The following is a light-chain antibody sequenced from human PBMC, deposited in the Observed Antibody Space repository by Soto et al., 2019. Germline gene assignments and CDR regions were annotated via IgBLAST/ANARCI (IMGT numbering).Light chain of an antibody. J-gene: IGLJ1*01. CDR3: QSYDSSLXAFV. CDR2: GNN. V-gene: IGLV1-40*01. CDR1: SSNIGAVYD. Sequence: QSLLTQPPSVSGAPVQRVTISCTGSSSNIGAVYDVHWYQQFPGRSPKLLIYGNNNRPSGFPDRFSASKSGTSDSLAITGLQAEDEADYYCQSYDSSLXAFVVGTGTKVXV.